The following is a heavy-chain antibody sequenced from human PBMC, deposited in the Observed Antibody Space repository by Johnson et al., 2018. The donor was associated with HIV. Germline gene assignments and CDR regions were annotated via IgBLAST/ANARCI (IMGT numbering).Heavy chain of an antibody. CDR2: IYSGGST. J-gene: IGHJ3*02. Sequence: VQLVESGGGLVQPGRSLRLSCAASGFTFDDYAMHWVRQAPGKGLEWVSVIYSGGSTYYADSVKGRFTISRDTSKNTLYLQMNSLRAEDTAVYYCAREIIAARPSAFDIWGQGTMVTVSS. V-gene: IGHV3-66*01. CDR3: AREIIAARPSAFDI. D-gene: IGHD6-6*01. CDR1: GFTFDDYA.